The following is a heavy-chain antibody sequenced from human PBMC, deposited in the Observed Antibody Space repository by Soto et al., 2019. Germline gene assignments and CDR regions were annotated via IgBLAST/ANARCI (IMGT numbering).Heavy chain of an antibody. CDR1: GFTFSSYG. CDR3: AKARGRAEHDCYGMDV. V-gene: IGHV3-30*18. Sequence: QVQLVESGGGVVQPGRSQRLSCAASGFTFSSYGMHWVRQAPGKGLEWVAVISYDGSNKYYADSVKGRFTISRDNSKITLYQQMNSLRAEDTAVYYVAKARGRAEHDCYGMDVWGQGATGTVCS. D-gene: IGHD3-16*01. CDR2: ISYDGSNK. J-gene: IGHJ6*02.